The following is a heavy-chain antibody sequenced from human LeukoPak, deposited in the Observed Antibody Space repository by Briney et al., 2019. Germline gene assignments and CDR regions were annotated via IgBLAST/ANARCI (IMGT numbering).Heavy chain of an antibody. CDR3: ARVQEIVDAFDI. D-gene: IGHD5-12*01. CDR2: ISAYNGNT. Sequence: ASVKVSCKASGYTFTSYGISWVRQAPGQGLEWMGWISAYNGNTNYAQKLQGRVTMTPDTSTSTAYMERRSLRSDDTAVYYCARVQEIVDAFDIWGQGTMVSVSS. V-gene: IGHV1-18*01. CDR1: GYTFTSYG. J-gene: IGHJ3*02.